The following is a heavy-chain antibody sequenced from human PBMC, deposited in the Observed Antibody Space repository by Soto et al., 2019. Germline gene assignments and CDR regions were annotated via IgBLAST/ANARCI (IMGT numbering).Heavy chain of an antibody. Sequence: SETLSLTCAVSSGSISSSNWWSWVRQPPGKGLDWIGEIYHSGSTNYNPSLKSRVTISVDKSKNQFSLKLSSVTAADTAVYYCAREGAVRGVISYYYYYYMDVWGKGTTVTVSS. D-gene: IGHD3-10*01. CDR1: SGSISSSNW. CDR2: IYHSGST. CDR3: AREGAVRGVISYYYYYYMDV. J-gene: IGHJ6*03. V-gene: IGHV4-4*02.